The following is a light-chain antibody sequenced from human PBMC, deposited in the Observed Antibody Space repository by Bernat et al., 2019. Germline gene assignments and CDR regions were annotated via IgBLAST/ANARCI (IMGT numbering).Light chain of an antibody. Sequence: ALTQPRSVSGSPGQSVTISCTGTSSDVGGYNYVSWYQQHPGKAPKLMIYDVSKRPSGVPDRFSGSKSGNTASLTISGLQDEDEADYYCCSYAGSYTVVFGGGTKLTVL. CDR2: DVS. CDR3: CSYAGSYTVV. CDR1: SSDVGGYNY. V-gene: IGLV2-11*01. J-gene: IGLJ2*01.